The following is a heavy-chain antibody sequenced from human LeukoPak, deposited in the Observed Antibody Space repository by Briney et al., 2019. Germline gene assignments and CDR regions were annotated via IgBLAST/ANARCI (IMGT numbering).Heavy chain of an antibody. CDR1: GFTFSSYG. V-gene: IGHV3-30*18. CDR2: ISYDGSNK. CDR3: AKTGIVGATGVFYGMDV. D-gene: IGHD1-26*01. Sequence: GGSLRLSCAASGFTFSSYGMHWVRQAPGKGLEWVAVISYDGSNKYYADSEKGRFTISRDNSKNTLYLQMNSLRAEDTAVYYCAKTGIVGATGVFYGMDVWGQGTTVTVSS. J-gene: IGHJ6*02.